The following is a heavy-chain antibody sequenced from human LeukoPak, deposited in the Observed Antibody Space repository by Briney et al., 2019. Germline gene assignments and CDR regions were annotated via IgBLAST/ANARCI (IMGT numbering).Heavy chain of an antibody. CDR1: GFTFSSYA. CDR3: AKGWSSGYYYAVEC. D-gene: IGHD3-22*01. Sequence: GGSLRLSCAASGFTFSSYAMSWVRQAPGKGLEWVSAISGSGGSTYYADSVKGRFTISRDNSKNALYLQMNSLRAEDTAVYYCAKGWSSGYYYAVECWGQGTLVTVSP. V-gene: IGHV3-23*01. J-gene: IGHJ4*02. CDR2: ISGSGGST.